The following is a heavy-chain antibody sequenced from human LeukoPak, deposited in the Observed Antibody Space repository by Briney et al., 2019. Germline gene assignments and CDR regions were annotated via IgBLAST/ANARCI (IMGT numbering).Heavy chain of an antibody. J-gene: IGHJ4*02. CDR2: ISGSGGST. D-gene: IGHD3-3*01. CDR1: GFAFNNYA. V-gene: IGHV3-23*01. CDR3: AKDVMTIFGVGLDY. Sequence: TGGSLRLSCAASGFAFNNYAMRWVRQAPGKGLEWVSAISGSGGSTYYADSVKGRFTISGDNSKNTLYLQMNSLRAEDTAVYYCAKDVMTIFGVGLDYWGQGTLVTVSS.